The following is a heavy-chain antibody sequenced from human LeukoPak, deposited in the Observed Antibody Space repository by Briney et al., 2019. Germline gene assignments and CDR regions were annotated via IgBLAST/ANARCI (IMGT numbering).Heavy chain of an antibody. CDR3: AKDRGYSSGWYSWFDP. J-gene: IGHJ5*02. Sequence: GGSLRLSCAASGFTFSTYAMSWVRQAPGKGLEWVSAIGGSGGSTYYADSVKGRFTISRDDSKNTLYLQMNSLRAEDTAVYYCAKDRGYSSGWYSWFDPWGQGTLVTVSS. CDR1: GFTFSTYA. V-gene: IGHV3-23*01. D-gene: IGHD6-19*01. CDR2: IGGSGGST.